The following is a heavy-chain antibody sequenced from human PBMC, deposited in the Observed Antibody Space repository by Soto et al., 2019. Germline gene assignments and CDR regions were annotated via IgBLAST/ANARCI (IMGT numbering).Heavy chain of an antibody. Sequence: PGGSLRLSCAASGFTFSSYEMNWVRQAPGKGLEWVSYISSSGSTIYYADSVKGRFTISRDNAKNSLYLQMNSLRAEDTAVYYCARLGGAEARKRIAAAGTSDYWGQGTLVTVS. V-gene: IGHV3-48*03. CDR1: GFTFSSYE. D-gene: IGHD6-13*01. CDR3: ARLGGAEARKRIAAAGTSDY. CDR2: ISSSGSTI. J-gene: IGHJ4*02.